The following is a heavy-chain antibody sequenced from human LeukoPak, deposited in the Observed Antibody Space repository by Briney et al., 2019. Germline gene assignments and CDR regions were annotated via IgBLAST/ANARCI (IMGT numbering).Heavy chain of an antibody. J-gene: IGHJ2*01. V-gene: IGHV4-4*07. D-gene: IGHD4-17*01. CDR1: RGSIGSYY. CDR3: ARDPGDTYHDWYFDL. CDR2: IHPRGTT. Sequence: SETLSLTCTVSRGSIGSYYYSWIRQAAGNGLEWVGRIHPRGTTHFNPSLQSRVAMSADTSKNHFSLTLKSVTAADTAVYYCARDPGDTYHDWYFDLWGRGIMVTVSS.